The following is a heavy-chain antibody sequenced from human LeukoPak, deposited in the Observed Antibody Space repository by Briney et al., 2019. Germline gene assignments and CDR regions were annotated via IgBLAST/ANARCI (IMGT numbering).Heavy chain of an antibody. D-gene: IGHD3-3*01. CDR3: ARGHTYYDFWSGYPYFDY. Sequence: WASVKVSCKASGYTFSGYYLHWVRQAPGQGLEWMGWINPNSGGTNSAQKFQGRVTMTRDTSISTAYMELSRLRSDDTAVYYCARGHTYYDFWSGYPYFDYWGQGTLVTVSS. CDR1: GYTFSGYY. V-gene: IGHV1-2*02. J-gene: IGHJ4*02. CDR2: INPNSGGT.